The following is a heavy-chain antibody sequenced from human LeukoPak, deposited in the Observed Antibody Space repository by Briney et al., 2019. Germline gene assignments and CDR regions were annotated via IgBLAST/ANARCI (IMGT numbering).Heavy chain of an antibody. J-gene: IGHJ4*02. CDR3: ARDAPTYIVVVPAALDY. Sequence: ASVKVSCKASGYTFTSYAMNWVRQAPGQGLEWMGWISAYNGNTNYAQKLQGRVTMTTDTSTSTAYMELRSLRSDDTAVYYCARDAPTYIVVVPAALDYWGQGTLVTVSS. CDR1: GYTFTSYA. D-gene: IGHD2-2*01. V-gene: IGHV1-18*01. CDR2: ISAYNGNT.